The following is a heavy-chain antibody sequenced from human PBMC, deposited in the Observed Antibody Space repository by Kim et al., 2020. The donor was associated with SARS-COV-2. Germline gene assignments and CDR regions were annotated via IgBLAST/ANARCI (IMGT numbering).Heavy chain of an antibody. CDR3: ARENYDSSGYYHDAFDI. V-gene: IGHV4-31*03. J-gene: IGHJ3*02. Sequence: SETLSLTCTVSGGSISSGGYYWSWIRQHPGKGLEWIGYIYYSGSTYYNPSLKSRVTISVDTSKNQFSLKLSSVTAADTAVYYCARENYDSSGYYHDAFDIWGQGTMVTVSS. D-gene: IGHD3-22*01. CDR2: IYYSGST. CDR1: GGSISSGGYY.